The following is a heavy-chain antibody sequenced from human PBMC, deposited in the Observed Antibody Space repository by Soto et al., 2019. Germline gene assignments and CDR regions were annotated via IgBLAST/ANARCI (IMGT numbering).Heavy chain of an antibody. CDR2: ISSSGSNT. V-gene: IGHV3-64*01. CDR1: GFTFSSYA. CDR3: ARDPEYTNGWYYDY. D-gene: IGHD6-19*01. Sequence: EVQLVESGGGLVQPGRSLRLSCAASGFTFSSYAMHWVRQAPGRGLEYVSAISSSGSNTFYANSVKGRFTVSRDNSENTLYLQMGSLRVEDMAIYYCARDPEYTNGWYYDYWGQGTLVTVSS. J-gene: IGHJ4*02.